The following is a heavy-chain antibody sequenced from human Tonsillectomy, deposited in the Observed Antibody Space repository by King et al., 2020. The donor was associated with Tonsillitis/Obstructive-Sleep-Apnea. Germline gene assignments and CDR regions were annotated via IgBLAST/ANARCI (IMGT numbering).Heavy chain of an antibody. CDR2: IIPIFNIA. V-gene: IGHV1-69*09. CDR1: GGPFSGYA. D-gene: IGHD2-2*02. CDR3: AGDAGYCTTTSCYKPLDY. J-gene: IGHJ4*02. Sequence: QLVQSGAEVKKPGSSVKVSCKASGGPFSGYAINWVRQAPGQGLEWMGRIIPIFNIANYAQKFQGRVTITADKSTSTAYMELNSLRSEDTAMYYCAGDAGYCTTTSCYKPLDYWGQGTLVTVSS.